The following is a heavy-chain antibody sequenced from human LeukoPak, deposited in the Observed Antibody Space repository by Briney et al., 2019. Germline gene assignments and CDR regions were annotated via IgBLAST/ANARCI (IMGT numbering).Heavy chain of an antibody. J-gene: IGHJ5*02. CDR3: ARQEYCSGGSCYTWVDP. CDR2: IYPADSDI. CDR1: GYSINNYW. Sequence: GESLKISCKRSGYSINNYWIGWVRQMPGKGLKWMGIIYPADSDIRYSPSFQGQVTISADKSISTAYLQGSSLKASDTAMYYCARQEYCSGGSCYTWVDPWGQGTLVTGSS. D-gene: IGHD2-15*01. V-gene: IGHV5-51*01.